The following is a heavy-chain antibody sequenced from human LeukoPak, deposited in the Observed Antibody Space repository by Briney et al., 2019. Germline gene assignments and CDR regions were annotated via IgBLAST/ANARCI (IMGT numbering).Heavy chain of an antibody. J-gene: IGHJ4*02. CDR2: IYYSGST. V-gene: IGHV4-59*01. CDR3: ARDDHGDYSFHY. Sequence: PSETLSLTCTVSGGSISSYYWSWTRQPPGKGLEWIGYIYYSGSTNYNPSLKSRVTISVDTSKNQFSLKLSSVTAADTAVYYCARDDHGDYSFHYWGEGTLVTVSS. D-gene: IGHD4-17*01. CDR1: GGSISSYY.